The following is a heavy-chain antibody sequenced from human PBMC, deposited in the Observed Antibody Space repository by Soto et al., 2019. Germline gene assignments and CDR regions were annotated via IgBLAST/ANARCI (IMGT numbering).Heavy chain of an antibody. V-gene: IGHV2-5*02. CDR1: GFSLSTSGVG. D-gene: IGHD3-9*01. CDR3: AHTRYLDWSLDY. CDR2: IYWDDDK. Sequence: SGPTLVNPTQTLTLTCTFSGFSLSTSGVGVGWIRQPPGKALEWLALIYWDDDKRYSPSLKSRLIITKDTSKNQVVLTMTNMDPVDTATYYGAHTRYLDWSLDYWGQGTLVTVSS. J-gene: IGHJ4*02.